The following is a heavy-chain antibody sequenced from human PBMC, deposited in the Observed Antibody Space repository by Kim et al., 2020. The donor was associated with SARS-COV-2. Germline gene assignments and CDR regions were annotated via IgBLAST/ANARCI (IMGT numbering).Heavy chain of an antibody. V-gene: IGHV3-21*01. CDR3: ARAVTGCVEGEEENYGMDI. D-gene: IGHD3-9*01. CDR2: ISSSSSNI. Sequence: GGSLRLSCAASGFTFSSYSMNWVRQAPGKGLEWVSSISSSSSNIYYADSVKGRFTISRDNAKNSLYLQMNSLRAEDTAVYYCARAVTGCVEGEEENYGMDIWGQGTPLTVSS. CDR1: GFTFSSYS. J-gene: IGHJ6*02.